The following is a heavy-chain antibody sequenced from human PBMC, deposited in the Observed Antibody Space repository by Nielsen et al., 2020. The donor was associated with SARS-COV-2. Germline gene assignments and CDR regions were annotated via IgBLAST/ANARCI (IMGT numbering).Heavy chain of an antibody. CDR3: ARGQALRPGYSSSWYRANGFDY. V-gene: IGHV3-30*03. J-gene: IGHJ4*02. CDR2: ISHDGSDR. Sequence: VRQAPGKGLEWVAGISHDGSDRNNADSVKGRFTISRDNSKNTLYLQMNSLRLEDTAVYYCARGQALRPGYSSSWYRANGFDYWGQGTLVTVSS. D-gene: IGHD6-13*01.